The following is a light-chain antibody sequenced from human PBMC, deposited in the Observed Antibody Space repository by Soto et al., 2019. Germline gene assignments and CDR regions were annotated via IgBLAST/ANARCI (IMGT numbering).Light chain of an antibody. CDR2: GNT. V-gene: IGLV1-40*01. Sequence: QSVLTQPPSVSGAPGHRVSISCTGSRTNIGAGYGGHWYQQRPGTAHKLHIVGNTIKPSGVPDRFSPTTSGTSASLAITGLQAEDEGDYYSQSYDSTMSAQYGFGTVTKGTVL. CDR3: QSYDSTMSAQYG. CDR1: RTNIGAGYG. J-gene: IGLJ1*01.